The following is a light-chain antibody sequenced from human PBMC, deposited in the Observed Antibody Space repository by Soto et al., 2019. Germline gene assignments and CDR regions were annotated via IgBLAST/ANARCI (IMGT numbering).Light chain of an antibody. J-gene: IGKJ3*01. V-gene: IGKV3-20*01. CDR2: GTS. CDR1: RSISDSY. CDR3: QHYGSSPLFT. Sequence: ILTQSPATLSLSPGERATLSCRASRSISDSYLFWYQQKPGQAPRLLIYGTSIRATGVSDRFSGSGSGTDFTHTISRLEPEDVAVYYCQHYGSSPLFTFGPGTKVDIK.